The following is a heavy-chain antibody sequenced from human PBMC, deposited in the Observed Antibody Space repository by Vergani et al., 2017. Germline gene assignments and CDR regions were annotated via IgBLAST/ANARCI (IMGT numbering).Heavy chain of an antibody. D-gene: IGHD6-13*01. Sequence: QVQLVESGGGLVKPGGSLRLSCAASGFTFSDYYMSWIRQAPGKGLEWVSYISSSSSYTNYADSLKGRFTISRDNAKNSLYLQMNSLRAEDTAVYYCAKDDFQVEQQLFPGWFDPWGQGTLVTVSS. CDR1: GFTFSDYY. V-gene: IGHV3-11*05. CDR2: ISSSSSYT. CDR3: AKDDFQVEQQLFPGWFDP. J-gene: IGHJ5*02.